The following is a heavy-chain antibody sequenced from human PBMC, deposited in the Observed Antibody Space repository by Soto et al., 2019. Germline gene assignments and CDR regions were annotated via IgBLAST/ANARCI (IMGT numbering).Heavy chain of an antibody. CDR2: IYHSGTT. V-gene: IGHV4-4*02. Sequence: QVLLQESGPGLVKPSGTLSLTCTVSHLSVTNNKYWSWVRQSPGKPLEGIGEIYHSGTTYYNPSLSSRVSMSMDKSKNQIYLILTYVTAADTAVYYCARDSRYCTDSGCSIMRDAFDVWGQGTLVTVSS. J-gene: IGHJ3*01. D-gene: IGHD2-15*01. CDR1: HLSVTNNKY. CDR3: ARDSRYCTDSGCSIMRDAFDV.